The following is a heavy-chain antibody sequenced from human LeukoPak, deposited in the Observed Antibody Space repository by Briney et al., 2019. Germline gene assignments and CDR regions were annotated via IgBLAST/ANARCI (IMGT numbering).Heavy chain of an antibody. V-gene: IGHV4-59*08. J-gene: IGHJ4*02. D-gene: IGHD6-13*01. CDR3: AGRRSSSWSNFDY. Sequence: SETLSLTCTVSGGSISSYYWSWIRQPLEKGLEWIGHIYHSGSTNYNPSLKSRVTISVDTSKNQFSLKLNSVTAADTAVYCCAGRRSSSWSNFDYWGQGTLVTVSS. CDR2: IYHSGST. CDR1: GGSISSYY.